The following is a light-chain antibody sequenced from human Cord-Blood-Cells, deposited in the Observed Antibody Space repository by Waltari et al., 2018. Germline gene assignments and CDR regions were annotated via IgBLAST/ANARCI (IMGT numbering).Light chain of an antibody. V-gene: IGKV1-5*03. CDR2: KAS. J-gene: IGKJ2*01. Sequence: DIQMTQSRSTLSASVGDRVTITCPASQSISSWLAWYQQKPGKAPKLLIYKASSLESGVPSRFSGSGSGTEFTLTISSLQPDDFATYYCQQYNSYSTFGQGTKLEIK. CDR3: QQYNSYST. CDR1: QSISSW.